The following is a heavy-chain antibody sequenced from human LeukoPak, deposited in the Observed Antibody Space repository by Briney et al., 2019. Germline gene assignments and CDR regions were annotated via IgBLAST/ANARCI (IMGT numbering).Heavy chain of an antibody. V-gene: IGHV1-18*01. J-gene: IGHJ6*03. CDR1: GYTFTSYG. D-gene: IGHD3-10*01. CDR2: ISAYNGNT. Sequence: ASVKVSCKASGYTFTSYGISWVRQAPGQGLEWMGWISAYNGNTNYAQKFQGRVTMTRNTSISTAYMELSSLRSEDTAVYYCARAPTITMVRGRYYYYYMDVWGKGTTVTISS. CDR3: ARAPTITMVRGRYYYYYMDV.